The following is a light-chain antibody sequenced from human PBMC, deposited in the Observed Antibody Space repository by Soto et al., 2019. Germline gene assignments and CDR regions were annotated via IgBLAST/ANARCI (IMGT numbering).Light chain of an antibody. CDR1: QSVLYSSNNENS. CDR2: WAS. J-gene: IGKJ2*01. Sequence: EIVMTQSPDSLAVSLGERATINCKSSQSVLYSSNNENSLAWYQQKPGQSPKLLIHWASTRKSRVPDRYSGSGSETDFTLAISSRHAVDVAYYCCQQYYSTPYMFGQGTKLELK. V-gene: IGKV4-1*01. CDR3: QQYYSTPYM.